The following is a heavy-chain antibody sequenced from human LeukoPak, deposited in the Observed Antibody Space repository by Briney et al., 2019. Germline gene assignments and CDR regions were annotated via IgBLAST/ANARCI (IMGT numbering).Heavy chain of an antibody. J-gene: IGHJ4*02. V-gene: IGHV3-23*01. D-gene: IGHD6-19*01. Sequence: RGSLRLSCAASGFTFSSYAMSWVRQAPGKGLEWVSAISGSGGSTYYADSVKGRFTISRDNSKNTLYLQMNSLRAEDTAVYYCARYEYSSGWIFDYWGQGTLVTVSS. CDR3: ARYEYSSGWIFDY. CDR1: GFTFSSYA. CDR2: ISGSGGST.